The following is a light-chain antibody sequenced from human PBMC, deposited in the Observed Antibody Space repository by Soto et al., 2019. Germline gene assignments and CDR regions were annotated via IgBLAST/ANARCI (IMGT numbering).Light chain of an antibody. CDR1: QSIGSY. Sequence: EIVLTQSPVTLSLSLGERVTLSCRASQSIGSYLGWLQQKPGQAPRLLIYDASKRATGIPGRFSGSGSGTDFTLTISSLDSEEFSVYYCHQRRNSTTCCQGTGLE. J-gene: IGKJ5*01. CDR3: HQRRNSTT. CDR2: DAS. V-gene: IGKV3-11*01.